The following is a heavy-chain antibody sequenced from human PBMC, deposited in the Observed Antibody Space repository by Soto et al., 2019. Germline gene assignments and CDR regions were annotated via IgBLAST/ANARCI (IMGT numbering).Heavy chain of an antibody. CDR2: IYYSGGT. D-gene: IGHD3-3*02. J-gene: IGHJ5*02. CDR3: ASPKIAFYNWFDP. CDR1: GGSISSSSYY. V-gene: IGHV4-61*05. Sequence: SETLSLTCTVSGGSISSSSYYWTWIRQPPGKGLEWIGYIYYSGGTNYNPSLKSRVTISVDTSKNQFSLKLSSVTAADTAVYYCASPKIAFYNWFDPWGQGTLVTVSS.